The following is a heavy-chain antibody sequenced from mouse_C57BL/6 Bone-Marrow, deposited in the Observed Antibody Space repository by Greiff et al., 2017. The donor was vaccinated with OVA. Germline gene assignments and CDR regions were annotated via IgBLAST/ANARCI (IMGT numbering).Heavy chain of an antibody. CDR3: ARQRGYDAGDY. J-gene: IGHJ2*01. CDR1: GFTFSSYT. V-gene: IGHV5-9*01. CDR2: ISGGGGNT. D-gene: IGHD2-2*01. Sequence: EVKLMESGGGLVKPGGSLKLSCAASGFTFSSYTMSWVRQTPEKRLEWVATISGGGGNTYYPDSVKGRFTISRDNAKNTLYLQMSSLRSEDTALYYCARQRGYDAGDYWGQGTTLTVSS.